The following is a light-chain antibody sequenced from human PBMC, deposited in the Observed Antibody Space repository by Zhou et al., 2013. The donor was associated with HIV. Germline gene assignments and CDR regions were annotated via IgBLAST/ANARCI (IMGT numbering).Light chain of an antibody. CDR3: QQFNSYPLT. Sequence: IQMTQSPSSLSASLGDSVSITCRASQSITTYLNWYQQKPGKAPKLLIYDASSLQSGVPSRFSGSGSGADFALTISNLQPEDFATYYCQQFNSYPLTFGGGTKVEIK. CDR1: QSITTY. V-gene: IGKV1-13*02. CDR2: DAS. J-gene: IGKJ4*01.